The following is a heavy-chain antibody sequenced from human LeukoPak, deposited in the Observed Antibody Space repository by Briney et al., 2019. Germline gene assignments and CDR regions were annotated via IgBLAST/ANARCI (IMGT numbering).Heavy chain of an antibody. CDR2: IYSGGST. Sequence: GGSLRLSCAASGFTVSSNYMSWVRQAPGKGLEWVSVIYSGGSTYYADSVKGRFTISRDNSKNTLYLQMNSLRAEDTAVYYCAREYSNWNSYYYYGMDVWGQGTTVTVSS. CDR3: AREYSNWNSYYYYGMDV. V-gene: IGHV3-66*01. D-gene: IGHD1/OR15-1a*01. CDR1: GFTVSSNY. J-gene: IGHJ6*02.